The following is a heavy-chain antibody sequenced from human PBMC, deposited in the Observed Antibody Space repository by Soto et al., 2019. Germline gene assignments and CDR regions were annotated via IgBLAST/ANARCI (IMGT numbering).Heavy chain of an antibody. D-gene: IGHD3-16*02. CDR3: ATAVSAFGGVIVPGPSYWFDP. CDR1: GGTFSRYA. J-gene: IGHJ5*02. V-gene: IGHV1-69*13. CDR2: IIPIFGTA. Sequence: AVKVSCKACGGTFSRYAISWVRQAPGQGLEWMGGIIPIFGTANYAQKFQGRVTITADESTSTAYMELSSLKSEDTAVYYCATAVSAFGGVIVPGPSYWFDPWGQGTLVTVSS.